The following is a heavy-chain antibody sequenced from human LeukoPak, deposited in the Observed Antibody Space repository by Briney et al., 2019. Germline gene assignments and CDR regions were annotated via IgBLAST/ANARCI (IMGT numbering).Heavy chain of an antibody. CDR3: TTPQNYDSSGVSDY. CDR2: IKSKTDGGTT. CDR1: GFTFSNAW. Sequence: PGGSLRLSCAASGFTFSNAWMSWVRQAPGKGLEWVGRIKSKTDGGTTDYAAPVKGRFTISRDDSKNTLYLQMNSLKTEDTAVYYCTTPQNYDSSGVSDYWGQGTLVTVSS. V-gene: IGHV3-15*01. J-gene: IGHJ4*02. D-gene: IGHD3-22*01.